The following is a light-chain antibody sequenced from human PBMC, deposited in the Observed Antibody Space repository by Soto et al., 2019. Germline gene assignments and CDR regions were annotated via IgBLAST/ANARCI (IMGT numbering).Light chain of an antibody. CDR1: QGISRY. CDR2: AAS. V-gene: IGKV1-9*01. Sequence: IQLTQSPSSLSASVGDSVTITCRASQGISRYLSWYQQKPGRAPKLLISAASTLQSGVPARFSGSGSGTDFTLSITSLQPEDFATYYCQQYGSSPQTFGQGTKVDIK. CDR3: QQYGSSPQT. J-gene: IGKJ1*01.